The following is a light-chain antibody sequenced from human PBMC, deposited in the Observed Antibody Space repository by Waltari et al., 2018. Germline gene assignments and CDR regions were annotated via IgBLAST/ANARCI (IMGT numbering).Light chain of an antibody. V-gene: IGKV2D-29*02. Sequence: DIVMPQTQLSLSVTPRQQSSISCKPSQSLLTTDGKTYLYWYLQKPGQSPQLLIYEVSNRFSGVPDRFSGSGSGTDFRLEISRVEAEDVGVYYCMQSTQLATFGQGTKLETK. J-gene: IGKJ2*01. CDR1: QSLLTTDGKTY. CDR2: EVS. CDR3: MQSTQLAT.